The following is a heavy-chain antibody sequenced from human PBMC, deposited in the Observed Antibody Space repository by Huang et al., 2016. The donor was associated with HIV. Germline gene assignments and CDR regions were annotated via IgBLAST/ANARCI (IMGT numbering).Heavy chain of an antibody. CDR1: GYSFSIYW. CDR2: LDPFVSKR. J-gene: IGHJ3*01. CDR3: AKGRRAFDV. Sequence: EVQLVQAGAEVKKPGESLKISCTGSGYSFSIYWIAWVRQLPGKGLWWVGILDPFVSKRTYRPSFEGHVSISVDKSINTVYLHWSSLKASDTAIYYCAKGRRAFDVWGQGTWVTVSS. V-gene: IGHV5-51*03.